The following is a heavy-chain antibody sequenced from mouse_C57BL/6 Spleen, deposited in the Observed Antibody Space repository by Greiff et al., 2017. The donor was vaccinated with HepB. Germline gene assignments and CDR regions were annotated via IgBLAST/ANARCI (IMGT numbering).Heavy chain of an antibody. V-gene: IGHV1-26*01. CDR2: INPNNGGT. J-gene: IGHJ3*01. CDR1: GYTFTDYY. Sequence: EVQLQQSGPELVKPGASVKISCKASGYTFTDYYMNWVKQSHGKSLEWIGDINPNNGGTSYNQKFKGKATLTVDKSSSTTYMELSSLTSEDSAVYYCARRRAWFAYRGQGTLVTVSA. CDR3: ARRRAWFAY.